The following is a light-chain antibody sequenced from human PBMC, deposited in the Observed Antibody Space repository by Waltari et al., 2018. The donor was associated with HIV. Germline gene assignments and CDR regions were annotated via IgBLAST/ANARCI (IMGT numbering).Light chain of an antibody. J-gene: IGLJ2*01. V-gene: IGLV1-40*01. Sequence: QSVLTQPPSVSGAPGQRVTISCTGSSSNIGAGYDVIWYQQLPGTGPNLLSYANIHRPSGGPDRFSGSRSGSSASLAITGLQAEDEAHYYCQSFDSSLTTAGVIFGGGTKLTVL. CDR1: SSNIGAGYD. CDR2: ANI. CDR3: QSFDSSLTTAGVI.